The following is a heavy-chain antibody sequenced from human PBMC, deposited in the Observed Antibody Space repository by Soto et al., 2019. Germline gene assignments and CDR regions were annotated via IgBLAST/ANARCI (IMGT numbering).Heavy chain of an antibody. CDR1: GFTFSSSA. CDR3: ARGFPLWFDP. J-gene: IGHJ5*02. V-gene: IGHV1-58*01. CDR2: IDVGNANA. D-gene: IGHD2-15*01. Sequence: SVKVSCKTSGFTFSSSAVHWVRQARGHRLQWIGWIDVGNANANYAHMLQERVTISRDTSASTAYMELSSLRSEDTAVYYCARGFPLWFDPWGQGTLVTVSS.